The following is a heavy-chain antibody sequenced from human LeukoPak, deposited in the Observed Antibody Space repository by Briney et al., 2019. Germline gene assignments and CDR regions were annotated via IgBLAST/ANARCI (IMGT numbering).Heavy chain of an antibody. CDR2: IWSDGGNK. V-gene: IGHV3-33*01. J-gene: IGHJ4*02. D-gene: IGHD1-26*01. CDR1: GFSFSSYG. CDR3: ARTTGMVALDY. Sequence: GGSLRLSCAASGFSFSSYGMHWVRQAPGKGLEWVAVIWSDGGNKYYPDSVKGRFTISRDNSKNTLYLQVNSLRAEDTAVYYCARTTGMVALDYWGQGTLVTVSS.